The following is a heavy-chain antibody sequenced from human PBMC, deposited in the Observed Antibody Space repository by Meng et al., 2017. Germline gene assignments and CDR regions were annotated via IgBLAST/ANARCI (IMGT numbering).Heavy chain of an antibody. Sequence: SETLSLTCTVSGYSISSGYYWGWIRPPPGKGLEWIGSIYHSGSTYYNPSLKSRVTISVDTSKNQFSLKLSSVTAADTAVYYCARTRGGEVEFGYFDYWGQGTLVTVSS. V-gene: IGHV4-38-2*02. CDR3: ARTRGGEVEFGYFDY. D-gene: IGHD3-10*01. J-gene: IGHJ4*02. CDR2: IYHSGST. CDR1: GYSISSGYY.